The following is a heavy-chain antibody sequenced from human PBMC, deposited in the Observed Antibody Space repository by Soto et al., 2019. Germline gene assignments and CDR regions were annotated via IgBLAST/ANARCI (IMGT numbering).Heavy chain of an antibody. CDR3: ARRSSPNYYYYYMDV. CDR2: IYPGDSDT. J-gene: IGHJ6*03. CDR1: GYSFTSYW. D-gene: IGHD6-13*01. V-gene: IGHV5-51*01. Sequence: GESLKISCKGSGYSFTSYWIGWVRQMPGKGLEWMGIIYPGDSDTRYSPSFQGQVTISADKSISTAYLQWSSLKASDTAMYYCARRSSPNYYYYYMDVWGKGTTVTVSS.